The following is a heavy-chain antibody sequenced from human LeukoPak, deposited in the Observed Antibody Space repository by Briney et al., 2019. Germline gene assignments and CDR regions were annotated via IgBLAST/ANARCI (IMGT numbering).Heavy chain of an antibody. D-gene: IGHD5-12*01. V-gene: IGHV3-21*01. J-gene: IGHJ4*02. CDR3: ARGNGYSGYDLSSYYFDY. Sequence: SVKGRFTISRDNAKNSLYLQMNSLRAEDTAVYYCARGNGYSGYDLSSYYFDYWGQGTLVTVSS.